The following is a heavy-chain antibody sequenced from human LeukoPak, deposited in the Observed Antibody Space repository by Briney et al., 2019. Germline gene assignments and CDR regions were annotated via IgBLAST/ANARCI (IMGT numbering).Heavy chain of an antibody. Sequence: GASVKVSCKASGYTFTGYYMYWVRQAPGQGLEWMGWVNPNSGGTNYAQKFQGRVTMTRDTSISTAYMELTRLKSDDTGVYYCARPVRGSSWYYFDYWGQGTLVTVSS. CDR2: VNPNSGGT. D-gene: IGHD6-13*01. V-gene: IGHV1-2*02. CDR3: ARPVRGSSWYYFDY. J-gene: IGHJ4*02. CDR1: GYTFTGYY.